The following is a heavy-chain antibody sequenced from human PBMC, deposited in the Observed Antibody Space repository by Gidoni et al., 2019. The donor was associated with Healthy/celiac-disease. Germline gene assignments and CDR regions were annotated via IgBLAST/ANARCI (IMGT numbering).Heavy chain of an antibody. CDR2: IIGSGGST. V-gene: IGHV3-23*01. CDR1: GFTVSSYA. D-gene: IGHD4-4*01. CDR3: AKASDSRAYNYGMDV. J-gene: IGHJ6*02. Sequence: EVQLLESGGGLVQPGGSLRLSCAASGFTVSSYASRWVRQAPGKGLEWVSGIIGSGGSTYNADSVKGRFTISRDNSKNTLNLQMNSLRVEDTAVYYCAKASDSRAYNYGMDVWGQGTTVTVS.